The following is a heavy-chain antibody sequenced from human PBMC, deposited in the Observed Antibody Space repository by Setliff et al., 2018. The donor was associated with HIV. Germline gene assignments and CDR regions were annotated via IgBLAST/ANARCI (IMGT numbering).Heavy chain of an antibody. V-gene: IGHV1-69*13. CDR1: GGPFTSA. J-gene: IGHJ6*03. CDR2: IIPIFGTA. CDR3: ASDSPAARFEELEDHYYYFMDV. Sequence: SVKVSCKASGGPFTSAFNWVRQVPGQGLEWMGGIIPIFGTANYAQNLGGRVTITADQSTTTSYLQLNSLRFEDTAIYYCASDSPAARFEELEDHYYYFMDVWGKGTTVTVS. D-gene: IGHD3-10*01.